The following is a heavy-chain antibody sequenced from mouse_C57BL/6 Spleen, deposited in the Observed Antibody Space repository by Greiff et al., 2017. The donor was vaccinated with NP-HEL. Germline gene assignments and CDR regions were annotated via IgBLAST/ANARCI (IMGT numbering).Heavy chain of an antibody. D-gene: IGHD1-1*01. V-gene: IGHV1-81*01. CDR2: IYPRSGNT. Sequence: VQLQQSGAELARPGASVKLSCKASGYTFTSYGISWVKQRTGQGLEWIGEIYPRSGNTYYNEKFKGKATLTADKSSSTAYMELRSLTSEDSAVYFCARDDSSKVFDYWGQGTTLTVSS. CDR3: ARDDSSKVFDY. J-gene: IGHJ2*01. CDR1: GYTFTSYG.